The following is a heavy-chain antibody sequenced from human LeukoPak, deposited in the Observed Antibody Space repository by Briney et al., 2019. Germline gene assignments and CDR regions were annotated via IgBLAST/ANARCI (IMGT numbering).Heavy chain of an antibody. CDR2: ISWNSGSI. Sequence: GGSLRLSCAASGFTFDDYAMHLVRQAPGKGLEWVSGISWNSGSIGYADSVKGRFTISRDNAKNSLYLQMNSLRAEDTALYYCANGGTTGYSSSWYSDYFDYWGQGTLVTVSS. D-gene: IGHD6-13*01. CDR3: ANGGTTGYSSSWYSDYFDY. V-gene: IGHV3-9*01. CDR1: GFTFDDYA. J-gene: IGHJ4*02.